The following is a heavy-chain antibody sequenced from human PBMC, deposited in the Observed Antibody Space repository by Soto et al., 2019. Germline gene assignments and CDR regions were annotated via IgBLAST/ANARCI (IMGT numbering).Heavy chain of an antibody. CDR2: IDPSDSYT. Sequence: GESLKISCKGSGYSFTSYCISWVRQMPEKGLEWMGRIDPSDSYTNYSPSFQGHVTISADKSISTAYLQWSSLKASDTAMYYCATNSALATLSPDYCMDVWGQRTTGTLS. J-gene: IGHJ6*02. CDR3: ATNSALATLSPDYCMDV. V-gene: IGHV5-10-1*01. D-gene: IGHD5-12*01. CDR1: GYSFTSYC.